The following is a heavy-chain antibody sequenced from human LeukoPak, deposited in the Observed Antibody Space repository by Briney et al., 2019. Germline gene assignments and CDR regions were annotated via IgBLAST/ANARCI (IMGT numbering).Heavy chain of an antibody. J-gene: IGHJ3*02. Sequence: GASVKVSCKASGGTFSSYAISWVRQAPGQGLEWMGGIIPIFGTANYAQKFQGRVTITADESTSTAYMELSSLRSEDTAVYYCARDVGGGNILTGRENPDAFDIWGQGTMVTVSS. CDR2: IIPIFGTA. CDR1: GGTFSSYA. CDR3: ARDVGGGNILTGRENPDAFDI. D-gene: IGHD3-9*01. V-gene: IGHV1-69*01.